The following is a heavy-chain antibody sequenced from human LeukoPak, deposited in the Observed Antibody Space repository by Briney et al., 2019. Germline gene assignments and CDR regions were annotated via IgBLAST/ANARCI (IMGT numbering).Heavy chain of an antibody. CDR3: ARRGSVLAVTGTPQAFDI. V-gene: IGHV1-2*02. D-gene: IGHD6-19*01. CDR1: GYTFTGYY. J-gene: IGHJ3*02. Sequence: ASVKVSCKASGYTFTGYYMHWVRQAPGQGLEWMGWINPNSGGTKYAQKFQGRVTMTRDTSISTAYMELSWLRSDDTAVYYCARRGSVLAVTGTPQAFDIWGQGTMVTVSS. CDR2: INPNSGGT.